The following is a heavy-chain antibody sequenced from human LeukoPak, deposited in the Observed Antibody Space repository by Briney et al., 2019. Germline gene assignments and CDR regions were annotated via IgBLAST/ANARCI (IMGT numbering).Heavy chain of an antibody. CDR1: GDTFSNYV. CDR3: ARVGPYPTTWYHEYLRH. V-gene: IGHV1-18*01. J-gene: IGHJ1*01. CDR2: ISGYNGNT. D-gene: IGHD6-13*01. Sequence: ASVKVSCRASGDTFSNYVFTCMRQAPGQGLEWLDWISGYNGNTNYAQKIQGRVTMTTDTSTATAYMELRSLTSDDTAVYYCARVGPYPTTWYHEYLRHWGQGTLVAVSS.